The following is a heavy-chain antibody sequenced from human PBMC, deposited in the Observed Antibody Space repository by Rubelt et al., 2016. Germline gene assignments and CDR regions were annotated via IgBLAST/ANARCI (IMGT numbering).Heavy chain of an antibody. CDR3: ARISSHYYDSSGSYHFDY. V-gene: IGHV4-61*08. D-gene: IGHD3-22*01. J-gene: IGHJ4*02. CDR1: GGSISSGGYY. CDR2: IYYSGST. Sequence: QLQLQESGPGLVKPSQTLSLTCTVSGGSISSGGYYWSWIRQHPGKGLEWIGSIYYSGSTNYNPSLKGRVTISVDTSKNQFSLKLSSVTAADTAVYYCARISSHYYDSSGSYHFDYWGQGTLVTVSS.